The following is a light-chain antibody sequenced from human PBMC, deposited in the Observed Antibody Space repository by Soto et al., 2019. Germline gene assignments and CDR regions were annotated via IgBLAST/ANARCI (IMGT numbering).Light chain of an antibody. CDR3: QQYNNWPPLT. V-gene: IGKV3-15*01. CDR1: QSVSSN. J-gene: IGKJ4*01. Sequence: EIVMTQSPATLSVSPGERATLSCRASQSVSSNLAWYQQKPGQAPRLLIYGASTSATGIPARFSGSRSGTVFTLTISSLQSEDFAVYYCQQYNNWPPLTFGGGTKVEIK. CDR2: GAS.